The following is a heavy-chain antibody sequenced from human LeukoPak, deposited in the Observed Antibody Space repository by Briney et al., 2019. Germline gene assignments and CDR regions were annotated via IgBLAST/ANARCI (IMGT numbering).Heavy chain of an antibody. D-gene: IGHD6-13*01. CDR3: ARGGAAPTLYNWSDP. J-gene: IGHJ5*02. V-gene: IGHV1-46*01. CDR1: GYTFTSYY. CDR2: INPSGGST. Sequence: ASVKVSCKASGYTFTSYYMHWVRQAPGQGLEWMGIINPSGGSTSYAQKFQGRVTMTRDTSTGTVYMELSSLRSEDTAVYYCARGGAAPTLYNWSDPWGQGTLATVSS.